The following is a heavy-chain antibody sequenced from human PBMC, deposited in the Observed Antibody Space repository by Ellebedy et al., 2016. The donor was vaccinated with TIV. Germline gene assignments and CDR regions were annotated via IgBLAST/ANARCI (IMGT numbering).Heavy chain of an antibody. D-gene: IGHD3-10*01. CDR1: GFTFNSYA. Sequence: GESLKISCAASGFTFNSYAMHWVRQAPGRGLEWVSPIAATGDSTYYGDSVEGRLTISRDHSQNTLYLQMNSLKVEDTTVYYCARFRGISWFGNFIEYWGQGTLVTVSS. CDR3: ARFRGISWFGNFIEY. V-gene: IGHV3-23*01. CDR2: IAATGDST. J-gene: IGHJ4*02.